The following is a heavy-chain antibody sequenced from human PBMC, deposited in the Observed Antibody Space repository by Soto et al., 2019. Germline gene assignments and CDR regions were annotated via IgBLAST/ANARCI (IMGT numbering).Heavy chain of an antibody. Sequence: EVQLVETGGGLIQPGGSLRLSCAVSGFTVSGIYLSWVRQAPGMGLEWVSIVYSGDSTFYAESVRGRFTISRDSSRNPVHLQMSSLRREDTAVYYCARVEPTSWYFDLWGRGTPVTVSS. CDR3: ARVEPTSWYFDL. D-gene: IGHD1-26*01. V-gene: IGHV3-53*02. CDR1: GFTVSGIY. CDR2: VYSGDST. J-gene: IGHJ2*01.